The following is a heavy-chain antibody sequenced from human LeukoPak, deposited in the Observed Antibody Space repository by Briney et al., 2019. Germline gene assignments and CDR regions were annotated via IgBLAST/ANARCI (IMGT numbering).Heavy chain of an antibody. V-gene: IGHV3-53*01. Sequence: GGSLRLSCAASDFSVGDNYMTWVRQAPGKGLEWVSSIFPSGGEIHYADSVRGRFTISRDNSKSTLSLQMNSLRAEDTAVYYCARVTCTTGTTCRWGQGTLVTVSS. CDR2: IFPSGGEI. J-gene: IGHJ4*02. D-gene: IGHD1-1*01. CDR3: ARVTCTTGTTCR. CDR1: DFSVGDNY.